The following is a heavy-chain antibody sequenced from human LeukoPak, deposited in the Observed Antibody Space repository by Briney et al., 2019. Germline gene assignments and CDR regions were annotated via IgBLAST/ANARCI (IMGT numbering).Heavy chain of an antibody. V-gene: IGHV4-34*01. CDR2: INHSGST. J-gene: IGHJ4*02. Sequence: SETLSLTCAVYGGSFSGYYWNWIRQPPGKGLEWIGEINHSGSTNYNPSLKSRVTISLDTSKNQFSLKMSSVTAADTAVYYCARSGYYYDSLDYWGQGALVTVSS. D-gene: IGHD3-22*01. CDR3: ARSGYYYDSLDY. CDR1: GGSFSGYY.